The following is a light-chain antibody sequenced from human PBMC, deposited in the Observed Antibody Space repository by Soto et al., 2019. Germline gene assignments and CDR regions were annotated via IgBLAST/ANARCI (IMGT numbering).Light chain of an antibody. CDR1: QGISNY. V-gene: IGKV1-27*01. J-gene: IGKJ1*01. CDR3: QKYNSAPPT. CDR2: AAS. Sequence: DIQMTQSPSSLSASVGDRVTITCRASQGISNYLAWYQQKPGKVPKLLIYAASTLQSVVPSRFSSSGSVTDFTRTISSLQPEDVAPYYCQKYNSAPPTFGQGNQVAIK.